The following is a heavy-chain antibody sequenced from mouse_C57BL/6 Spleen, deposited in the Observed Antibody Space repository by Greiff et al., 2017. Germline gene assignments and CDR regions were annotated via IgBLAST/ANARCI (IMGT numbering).Heavy chain of an antibody. D-gene: IGHD2-3*01. V-gene: IGHV1-26*01. CDR3: ALDGYYAWYFDV. Sequence: EVQLQQSGPELVKPGASVKISCKASGYTFTDYYMNWVKQSHGKSLEWIGDINPNNGGTSYNQKFKGKATLTVDKSSSTAYMELRSLTSEDSAVYYCALDGYYAWYFDVWGTGTTVTVSS. CDR2: INPNNGGT. J-gene: IGHJ1*03. CDR1: GYTFTDYY.